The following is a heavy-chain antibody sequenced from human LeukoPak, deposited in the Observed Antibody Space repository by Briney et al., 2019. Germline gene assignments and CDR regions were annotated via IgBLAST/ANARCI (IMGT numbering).Heavy chain of an antibody. J-gene: IGHJ6*03. CDR1: GFTFSSYW. Sequence: PGGSLRISCAASGFTFSSYWMSWVRQAPGKGLEWVANIKQDGCEKYYVDSVKGRFTISRDNAKNSLYLQMNSLRAEDTAVYYCARDRSAWAMVRGVKNSYYYYMDVWGKGTTVTISS. V-gene: IGHV3-7*01. CDR2: IKQDGCEK. CDR3: ARDRSAWAMVRGVKNSYYYYMDV. D-gene: IGHD3-10*01.